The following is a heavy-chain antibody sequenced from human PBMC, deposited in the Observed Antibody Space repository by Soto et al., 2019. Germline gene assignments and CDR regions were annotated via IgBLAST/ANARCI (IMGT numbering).Heavy chain of an antibody. J-gene: IGHJ6*02. CDR2: ISAYNGNT. D-gene: IGHD6-6*01. CDR3: ARVVREGYSSSYWYYYYGMDV. Sequence: ASVKVSCKASGYTFTSYGISWVRQAPGQGLEWMGWISAYNGNTNYAQKLQGGVTMTTDTSTSTAYMELRSLRSDDTAVYYCARVVREGYSSSYWYYYYGMDVWGQGTTVTVSS. V-gene: IGHV1-18*04. CDR1: GYTFTSYG.